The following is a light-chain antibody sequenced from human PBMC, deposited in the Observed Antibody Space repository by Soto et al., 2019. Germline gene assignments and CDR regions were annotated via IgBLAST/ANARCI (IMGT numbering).Light chain of an antibody. J-gene: IGLJ1*01. CDR3: NSYAGDIIRFV. Sequence: QSVLTQPASVSGSPGQSVTISCTGTSSDVGAYKYVSWYQQHPGKAPKLMIYEVSNRPSGVSNRFSGSKSGNTASLTISGLQADAEADYYCNSYAGDIIRFVFGTGTKVTVL. V-gene: IGLV2-14*01. CDR1: SSDVGAYKY. CDR2: EVS.